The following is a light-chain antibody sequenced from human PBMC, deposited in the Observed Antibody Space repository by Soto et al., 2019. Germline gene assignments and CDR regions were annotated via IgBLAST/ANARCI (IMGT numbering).Light chain of an antibody. CDR3: TSYTTSDTLM. CDR1: SSDVGGYNY. CDR2: DVT. J-gene: IGLJ3*02. V-gene: IGLV2-14*01. Sequence: QSALTQPASVSGSPGQSITISCSGTSSDVGGYNYVSWYQQDPGKAPKLIIYDVTSRPSGISNRFSGSKSGNTASLTISGLQAEDEADYYCTSYTTSDTLMFGGGTKLTGL.